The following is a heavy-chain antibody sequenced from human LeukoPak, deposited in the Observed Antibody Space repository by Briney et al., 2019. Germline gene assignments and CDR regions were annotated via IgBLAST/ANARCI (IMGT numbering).Heavy chain of an antibody. Sequence: SETLSLTCTVSGGSISSYYWSWIRQPAGEGLEWIGRIHTSGSTNYNPSLKSRVTMSVDTPKNQFSLKLTSVTAADTAVYYCARGDRAVAGAWGWFDPWGQGALVTVSS. CDR2: IHTSGST. J-gene: IGHJ5*02. D-gene: IGHD6-19*01. CDR1: GGSISSYY. V-gene: IGHV4-4*07. CDR3: ARGDRAVAGAWGWFDP.